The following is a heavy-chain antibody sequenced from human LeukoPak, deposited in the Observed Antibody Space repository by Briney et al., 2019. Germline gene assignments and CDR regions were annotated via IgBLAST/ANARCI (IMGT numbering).Heavy chain of an antibody. CDR1: GFPLSTYA. J-gene: IGHJ6*04. V-gene: IGHV1-3*01. D-gene: IGHD5-12*01. CDR2: INAGNGKT. CDR3: ARASIVATRYYFYGMDV. Sequence: ASVKVSCKASGFPLSTYAIHWVRQAPGQSLEWVGWINAGNGKTEYAQKLHDRVTITRDTSASTADMELSSLRSEDTAVYYCARASIVATRYYFYGMDVWGKGPTVLVSS.